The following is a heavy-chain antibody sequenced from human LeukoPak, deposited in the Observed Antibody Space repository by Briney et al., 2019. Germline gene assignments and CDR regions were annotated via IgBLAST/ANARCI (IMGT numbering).Heavy chain of an antibody. V-gene: IGHV3-53*01. CDR3: VRLSPSGFDGAFEF. Sequence: HPGGSLRLSCSASGFSVSDNYMTWVRQAAGKGPEWVSVVYSGGTTYYADSVKGRFTISRDSSKNTVFLQMDNLRGEDTAVYYCVRLSPSGFDGAFEFWGQGTMVTVSS. CDR1: GFSVSDNY. D-gene: IGHD3-16*01. CDR2: VYSGGTT. J-gene: IGHJ3*01.